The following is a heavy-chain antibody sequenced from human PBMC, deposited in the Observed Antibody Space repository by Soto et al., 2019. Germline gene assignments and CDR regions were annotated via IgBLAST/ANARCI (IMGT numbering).Heavy chain of an antibody. J-gene: IGHJ3*02. D-gene: IGHD2-2*01. CDR2: IYYSGST. Sequence: QVQLQESGPGLVKPSQTLSLTCTVSGGSISSGDYYWSWIRQPPGKGLEWIGYIYYSGSTYYNPSLKSRVTISVDTSKNQFSLKLSSVTAADTAVYYCVRVVVLVPAASVSDAFDIWGQGTMVTVSS. CDR1: GGSISSGDYY. CDR3: VRVVVLVPAASVSDAFDI. V-gene: IGHV4-30-4*01.